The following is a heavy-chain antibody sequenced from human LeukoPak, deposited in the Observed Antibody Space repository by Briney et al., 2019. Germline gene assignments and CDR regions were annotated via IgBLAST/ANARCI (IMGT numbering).Heavy chain of an antibody. J-gene: IGHJ1*01. CDR3: ARGPYCSGGSCSRYFQH. CDR2: INPNSGGT. CDR1: GYTFTGYY. V-gene: IGHV1-2*06. Sequence: ASVKVSCKASGYTFTGYYMHWVRQPPGQGLEWMGRINPNSGGTNYAQKFQGRVTMTRDTSISKAYMELSRLRSDDTAVYYCARGPYCSGGSCSRYFQHWGQGTLVTVSS. D-gene: IGHD2-15*01.